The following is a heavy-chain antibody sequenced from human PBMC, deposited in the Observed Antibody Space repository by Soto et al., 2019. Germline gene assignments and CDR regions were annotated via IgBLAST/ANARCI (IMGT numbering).Heavy chain of an antibody. V-gene: IGHV4-61*08. Sequence: SETLSLTSPVSGGSISSGGYYWSWIRQHPGKGLEWIGYIYYSGSTNYNPSLKSRVTISVDTSKNQFSLKLSSVTAADTAVYYCATRAADYDFWSGYYSYYYYMDVWGKGTTVTVSS. CDR2: IYYSGST. J-gene: IGHJ6*03. D-gene: IGHD3-3*01. CDR1: GGSISSGGYY. CDR3: ATRAADYDFWSGYYSYYYYMDV.